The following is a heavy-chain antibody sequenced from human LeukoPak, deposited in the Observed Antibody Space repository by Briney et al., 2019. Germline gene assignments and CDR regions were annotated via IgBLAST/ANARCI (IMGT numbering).Heavy chain of an antibody. D-gene: IGHD3-22*01. V-gene: IGHV3-7*05. CDR1: GFTFSTYW. Sequence: GGSLRLSCAAPGFTFSTYWMSWVRQAPGKGLEWVANIKQDGSEKYSVDSVKGRFTISRDNAKNSMYLQMNSLRAEDTAVYYCARDRGSSGPLYYFDYWGQGTLVTVSS. CDR3: ARDRGSSGPLYYFDY. CDR2: IKQDGSEK. J-gene: IGHJ4*02.